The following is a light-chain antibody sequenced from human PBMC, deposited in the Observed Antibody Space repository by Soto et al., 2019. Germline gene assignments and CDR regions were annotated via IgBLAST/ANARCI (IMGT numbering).Light chain of an antibody. CDR2: GAS. Sequence: DVLVTQSPSSLSAPVGDRVTITCRASQIIVTDLSWYQQRPGKAPTLLIYGASTLQRGVPSRFSGSGSGTDFTLTINSLQPEDSATYYFQQTYSTPITFGRGTRLEIK. J-gene: IGKJ5*01. CDR1: QIIVTD. V-gene: IGKV1-39*01. CDR3: QQTYSTPIT.